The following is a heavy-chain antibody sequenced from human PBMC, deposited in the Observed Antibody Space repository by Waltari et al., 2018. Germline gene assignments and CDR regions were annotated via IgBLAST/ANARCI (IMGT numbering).Heavy chain of an antibody. J-gene: IGHJ4*02. CDR2: INPNSGGT. Sequence: QVQLVQSGAEMKKPGASVKVSCKASGYTFTDYYMHWVRQAPGQGLEWMGWINPNSGGTNYAQKFQDWVTMTRDTSISTVYMELSRLRSDDTAVYYWARALPYGDYVHWGQGTLVTVSS. CDR1: GYTFTDYY. D-gene: IGHD4-17*01. CDR3: ARALPYGDYVH. V-gene: IGHV1-2*04.